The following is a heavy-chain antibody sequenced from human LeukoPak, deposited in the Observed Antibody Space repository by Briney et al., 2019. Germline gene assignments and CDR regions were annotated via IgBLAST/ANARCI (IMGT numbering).Heavy chain of an antibody. CDR3: ARHGYSYGVIDY. J-gene: IGHJ4*02. CDR1: GGSFSGYY. CDR2: IYYSGST. V-gene: IGHV4-59*08. D-gene: IGHD5-18*01. Sequence: SETLSLTCAVYGGSFSGYYWSWIRQPPGKGLEWIGYIYYSGSTNYNPSLKSRVTISVDTSKNQFSLKLSSVTAADTAVYYCARHGYSYGVIDYWGQGTLVTVSS.